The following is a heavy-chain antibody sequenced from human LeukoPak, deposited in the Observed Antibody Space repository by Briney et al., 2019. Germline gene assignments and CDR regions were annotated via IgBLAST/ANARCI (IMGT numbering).Heavy chain of an antibody. CDR3: ARFGYVAAVDL. CDR1: GFTASSNY. V-gene: IGHV3-7*01. CDR2: INPAGTET. J-gene: IGHJ4*02. D-gene: IGHD2-15*01. Sequence: GGSLRLSCAAPGFTASSNYMSWVRQAPGKGLEWVANINPAGTETYYVDPVKGRFTISRDNAKNLLYLQMNSLRAEDTAVYYCARFGYVAAVDLWGQGTLVTVSS.